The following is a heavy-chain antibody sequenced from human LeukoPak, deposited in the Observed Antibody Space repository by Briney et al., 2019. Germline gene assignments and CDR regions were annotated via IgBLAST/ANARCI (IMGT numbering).Heavy chain of an antibody. D-gene: IGHD3-22*01. CDR2: IYTSGST. CDR3: ARDFTMIVVAMGY. J-gene: IGHJ4*02. V-gene: IGHV4-4*07. CDR1: GDSISNYY. Sequence: TSETLSLTCTVSGDSISNYYWSWIRQPAGKGLEWIGRIYTSGSTNYNPSLKSRVTISVDTSKNQFSLKLSSVTAADTAVYYCARDFTMIVVAMGYWGQGTLVTVSS.